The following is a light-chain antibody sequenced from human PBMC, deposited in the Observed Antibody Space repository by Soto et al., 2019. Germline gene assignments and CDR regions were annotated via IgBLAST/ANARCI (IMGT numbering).Light chain of an antibody. Sequence: DFQMTQSPSTLSASVGDSVTITCRASQSIHTWLAWYQQKPGRTPKLLIYKASVLESGVPSRFSGSGSGTEFTLTISSLQPGDFATYYCQQYNSHPYTFGRGTKLQIK. CDR3: QQYNSHPYT. V-gene: IGKV1-5*03. CDR2: KAS. J-gene: IGKJ2*01. CDR1: QSIHTW.